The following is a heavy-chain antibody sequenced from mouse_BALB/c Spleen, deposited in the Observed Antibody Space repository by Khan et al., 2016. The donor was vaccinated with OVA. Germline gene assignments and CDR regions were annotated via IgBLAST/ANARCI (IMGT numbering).Heavy chain of an antibody. J-gene: IGHJ3*01. Sequence: VQLQQSGAELVRPGALVKLSCKPTGFNIKDYYIHWVKQRPEQGLEWIGWIDPENGDPIYDPRFQGKAIITADTSSNTAYLQLSSLASEDTAVSYCAMSGYFAWFTYWGQGTLVTVSA. CDR1: GFNIKDYY. CDR2: IDPENGDP. D-gene: IGHD1-1*01. V-gene: IGHV14-1*02. CDR3: AMSGYFAWFTY.